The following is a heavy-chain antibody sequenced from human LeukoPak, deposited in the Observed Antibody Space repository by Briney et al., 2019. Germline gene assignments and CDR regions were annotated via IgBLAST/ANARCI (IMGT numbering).Heavy chain of an antibody. D-gene: IGHD1-1*01. CDR2: ITSSGTT. CDR3: ANTGSYSIY. V-gene: IGHV3-53*01. Sequence: GGSLRLSCAASGFTVRSNYMGWVRQAPGKGLEWVSSITSSGTTNYAEFVKDRFVISRDNSKDTLFLQMNSLRVEDTAVYYCANTGSYSIYWGQGTLVTVSS. CDR1: GFTVRSNY. J-gene: IGHJ4*02.